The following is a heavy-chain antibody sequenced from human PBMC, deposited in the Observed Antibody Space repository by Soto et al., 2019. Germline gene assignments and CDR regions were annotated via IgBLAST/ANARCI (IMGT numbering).Heavy chain of an antibody. J-gene: IGHJ4*02. CDR3: ARVGGFGATTIDY. V-gene: IGHV4-59*01. CDR2: IYYSGST. Sequence: SETLSLTCTVSGGSISSYYWSWIRQPPGKGLEWIGYIYYSGSTNYNPSLKSRVTISVDTSKNQFSLKLSSVTAADTAAYYCARVGGFGATTIDYWGQGTLVTVSS. D-gene: IGHD3-10*01. CDR1: GGSISSYY.